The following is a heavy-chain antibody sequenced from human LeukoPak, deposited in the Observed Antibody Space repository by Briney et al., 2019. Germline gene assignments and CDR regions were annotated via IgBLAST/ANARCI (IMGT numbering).Heavy chain of an antibody. D-gene: IGHD2-2*01. Sequence: GGSLRLSCAASGFTFSSYEMNWVRQAPGKGLEWVSYISSSGSTIYYADSVKGRFTISRDNAKNSLYLQMNSLRAEDTAVYYCAKDPKRYCSSTSCPLGFDYWGQGTLVTVSS. V-gene: IGHV3-48*03. CDR1: GFTFSSYE. J-gene: IGHJ4*02. CDR2: ISSSGSTI. CDR3: AKDPKRYCSSTSCPLGFDY.